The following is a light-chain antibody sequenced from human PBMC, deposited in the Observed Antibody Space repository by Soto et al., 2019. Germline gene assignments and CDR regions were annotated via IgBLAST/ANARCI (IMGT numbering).Light chain of an antibody. J-gene: IGKJ1*01. V-gene: IGKV1-39*01. CDR3: QHSTTWT. CDR2: AAS. CDR1: QCISTY. Sequence: IQMTQSPSSRSASVLEIVTITCRAIQCISTYLNWYQQKPGKAPKLLIYAASSLQSGVPSRFSGSGSETDFTLTISSLQPEDFATYSCQHSTTWTFGQGTKVDIK.